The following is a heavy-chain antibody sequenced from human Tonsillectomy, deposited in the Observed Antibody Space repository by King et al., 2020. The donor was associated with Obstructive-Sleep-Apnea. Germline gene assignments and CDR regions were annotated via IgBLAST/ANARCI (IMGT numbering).Heavy chain of an antibody. CDR1: GFTFSNFA. CDR2: ISYDGSNK. D-gene: IGHD1-26*01. CDR3: ARDRGQVGSTEGYGMDV. Sequence: VQLVESGGGVVQPGRSLRLSCAASGFTFSNFAMHWVRQAPGKGLEWVAVISYDGSNKYYADSVKGRFTISRDNSKNTLYLQMNSLRAEDTAIYYCARDRGQVGSTEGYGMDVWGQGTTVTVSS. V-gene: IGHV3-30-3*01. J-gene: IGHJ6*02.